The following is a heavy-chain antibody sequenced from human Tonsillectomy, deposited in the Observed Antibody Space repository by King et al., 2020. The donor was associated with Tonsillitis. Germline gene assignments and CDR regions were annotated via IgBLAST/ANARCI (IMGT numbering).Heavy chain of an antibody. CDR3: ARERVYCSSTSCYIRRTFYYYGMDV. D-gene: IGHD2-2*01. Sequence: VQLVESGGGLVQPGGSLRLSCAASGFTFSNYWMSWVRQAPGKGLEWVANIKQDGSETFYVDSVKGRFTISRDNATNSLYLYMNSLRAEDTAVYYCARERVYCSSTSCYIRRTFYYYGMDVWGQGTTVIVS. CDR1: GFTFSNYW. V-gene: IGHV3-7*01. CDR2: IKQDGSET. J-gene: IGHJ6*02.